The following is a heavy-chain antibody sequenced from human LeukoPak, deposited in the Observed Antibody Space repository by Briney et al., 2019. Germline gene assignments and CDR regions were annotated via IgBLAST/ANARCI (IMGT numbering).Heavy chain of an antibody. Sequence: SETLSLTCTVSGGSISSSSYYWGWIRQPPGKGPEWIGSIYYSGSTYYNPSLKSRVTISVDTSKNQFSLKLSSVTAADTAVYYCARHDSSSGEDYWGQGTLVTVSS. V-gene: IGHV4-39*01. CDR3: ARHDSSSGEDY. D-gene: IGHD6-19*01. CDR2: IYYSGST. J-gene: IGHJ4*02. CDR1: GGSISSSSYY.